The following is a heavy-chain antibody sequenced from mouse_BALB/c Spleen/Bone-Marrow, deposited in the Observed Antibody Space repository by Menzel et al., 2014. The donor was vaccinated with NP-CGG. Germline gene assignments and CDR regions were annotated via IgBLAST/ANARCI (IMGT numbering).Heavy chain of an antibody. CDR1: GFNIKDTY. CDR3: ARYYYGSSLFAY. V-gene: IGHV14-3*02. D-gene: IGHD1-1*01. CDR2: IDPANGNT. J-gene: IGHJ3*01. Sequence: VQLKESGAELVKPGASVKLSCTASGFNIKDTYMYWVKQRPEQGLEWIGRIDPANGNTTYDPKFQDKATITADTSSNTAYLQLSSLTSEDTAVYYCARYYYGSSLFAYWGQGTLVTVSA.